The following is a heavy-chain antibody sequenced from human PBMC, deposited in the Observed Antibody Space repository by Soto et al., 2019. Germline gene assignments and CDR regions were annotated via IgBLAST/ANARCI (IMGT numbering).Heavy chain of an antibody. Sequence: EVQLLESGGGLVQPGGSLRLSCAASGITISNYPMSWVRQAPGKGLDWVSGISGSGDRTYYADSAKGRFTISKDISRNSLSLQLDGLGVEATAVYFCVKDDGGYPSTAPHWGQGTLVTVSS. CDR2: ISGSGDRT. CDR3: VKDDGGYPSTAPH. J-gene: IGHJ4*02. V-gene: IGHV3-23*01. D-gene: IGHD3-22*01. CDR1: GITISNYP.